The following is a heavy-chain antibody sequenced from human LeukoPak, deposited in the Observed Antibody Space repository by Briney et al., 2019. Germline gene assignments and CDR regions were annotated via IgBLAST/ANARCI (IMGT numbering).Heavy chain of an antibody. Sequence: GASVKVSCKASGYTFTGYYMHWVRQAPGQGLEWMGWINPNSGGTNYAQKFQGRVTMTRDTSISTAYMELSRLRSDDTAVYYCARQRITMVRGADWFDPWGQGTLVTVSS. V-gene: IGHV1-2*02. D-gene: IGHD3-10*01. CDR2: INPNSGGT. CDR1: GYTFTGYY. J-gene: IGHJ5*02. CDR3: ARQRITMVRGADWFDP.